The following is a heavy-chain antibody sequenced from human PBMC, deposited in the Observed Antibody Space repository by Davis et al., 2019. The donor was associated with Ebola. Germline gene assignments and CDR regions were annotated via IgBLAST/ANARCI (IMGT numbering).Heavy chain of an antibody. CDR2: INPHNGNT. Sequence: ASVKVSCKASGYTFTNYGITWVRQAPGQGLEWMGWINPHNGNTNYAQNVQGRVIMTTDTATTTAYMEVRGLRSDDTAVYYCARASPNWDYWGQGTLVTVSS. CDR3: ARASPNWDY. CDR1: GYTFTNYG. J-gene: IGHJ4*02. V-gene: IGHV1-18*04.